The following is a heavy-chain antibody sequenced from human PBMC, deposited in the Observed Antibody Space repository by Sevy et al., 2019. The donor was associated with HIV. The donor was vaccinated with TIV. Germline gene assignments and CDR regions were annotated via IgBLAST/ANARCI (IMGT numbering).Heavy chain of an antibody. J-gene: IGHJ4*02. V-gene: IGHV3-30-3*01. CDR1: GFTFSSYA. CDR2: ISYDGSNK. Sequence: GGSLRLSCAASGFTFSSYAMHWVRQAPGKGLEWVAVISYDGSNKYYADSVKGRFTISRDNSKNTLYLQMNSLRAEDTAVYYCAREYYYDSSGPFDYWGQGTLVTVSS. CDR3: AREYYYDSSGPFDY. D-gene: IGHD3-22*01.